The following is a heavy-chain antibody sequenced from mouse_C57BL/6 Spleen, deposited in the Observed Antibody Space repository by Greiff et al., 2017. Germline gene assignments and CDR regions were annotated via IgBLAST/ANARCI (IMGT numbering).Heavy chain of an antibody. V-gene: IGHV1-82*01. Sequence: VQLQQSGPELVKPGASVKISCKASGYEFSSSWMNWVKQRPGKGLEWIGRIYPGDGDTNYNGKFKGKATLTADKSSSTAYMQLSSLTSEDSAVYFCARDYGSSYRGFAYWGQGTLVTVSA. J-gene: IGHJ3*01. CDR2: IYPGDGDT. CDR3: ARDYGSSYRGFAY. D-gene: IGHD1-1*01. CDR1: GYEFSSSW.